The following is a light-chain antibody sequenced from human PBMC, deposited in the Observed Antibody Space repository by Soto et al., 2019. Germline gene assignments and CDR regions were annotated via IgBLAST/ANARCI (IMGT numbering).Light chain of an antibody. CDR1: QSLVYSDGNTY. CDR2: KVS. Sequence: DVVMTQSPLSLPVTLGQPASISCRSSQSLVYSDGNTYLNWFQQRPGQSPRSLIYKVSNRDSGVPERFSSSGSGTDFTLKISRVEAEDVGVYYSMQGTHWPPVTFGQGTKLEIK. J-gene: IGKJ2*01. CDR3: MQGTHWPPVT. V-gene: IGKV2-30*01.